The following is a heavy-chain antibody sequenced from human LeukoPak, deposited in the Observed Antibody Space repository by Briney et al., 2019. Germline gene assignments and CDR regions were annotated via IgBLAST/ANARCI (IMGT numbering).Heavy chain of an antibody. J-gene: IGHJ5*02. CDR3: ARLCSIRWCLHDWFDP. D-gene: IGHD2-21*01. Sequence: ASVKVSCKASGYTFTSYYMNWVRQAPGQGLEWMGIMNPSGGSTSNAQKFQGRVTMTRDMSTNTVYMELSSLKSEDTAVYYCARLCSIRWCLHDWFDPWGQGTLVTVSS. CDR1: GYTFTSYY. CDR2: MNPSGGST. V-gene: IGHV1-46*01.